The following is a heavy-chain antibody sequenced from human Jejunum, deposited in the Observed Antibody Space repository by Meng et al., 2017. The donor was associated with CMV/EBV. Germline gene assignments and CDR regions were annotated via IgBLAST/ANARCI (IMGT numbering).Heavy chain of an antibody. CDR3: VRGRCTRTSCYKGAFDF. CDR2: KSHTESS. V-gene: IGHV4-4*02. CDR1: ESVGNLSW. D-gene: IGHD2-2*02. Sequence: ESVGNLSWWSWVRKSPGQGLKWVGEKSHTESSNCNPSLKSRVNISVDRSKNQFSLKLTSVTAADTAVYYCVRGRCTRTSCYKGAFDFWSQGTLVTVSS. J-gene: IGHJ4*02.